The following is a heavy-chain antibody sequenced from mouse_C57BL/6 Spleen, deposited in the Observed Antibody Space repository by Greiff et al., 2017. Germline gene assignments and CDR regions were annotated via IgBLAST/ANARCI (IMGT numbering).Heavy chain of an antibody. CDR2: INPNNGGT. CDR1: GYTFTDYN. Sequence: VQLQQSGPELVKPGASVKIPCKASGYTFTDYNMDWVKQSHGKSLEWIGDINPNNGGTIYNQKFKGKATLTVDKSSSTAYMELRSLTSEDTAVYYCARSHYYTSRGFDYWGQGTTLTVSS. CDR3: ARSHYYTSRGFDY. D-gene: IGHD1-2*01. V-gene: IGHV1-18*01. J-gene: IGHJ2*01.